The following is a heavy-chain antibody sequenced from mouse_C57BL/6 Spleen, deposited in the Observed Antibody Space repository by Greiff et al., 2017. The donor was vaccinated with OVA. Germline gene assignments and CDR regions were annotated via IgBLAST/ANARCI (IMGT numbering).Heavy chain of an antibody. V-gene: IGHV1-42*01. Sequence: EVKLMESGPELVKPGASVKISCKASGYSFTGYYMNWVKQSPEKSLEWIGEINPSTGGTTYNQKFKAKATLTVDKSSSTAYMQLKSLTSEDSAVYYCARRGGYWYFDVWGTGTTVTVSS. CDR1: GYSFTGYY. CDR3: ARRGGYWYFDV. J-gene: IGHJ1*03. CDR2: INPSTGGT.